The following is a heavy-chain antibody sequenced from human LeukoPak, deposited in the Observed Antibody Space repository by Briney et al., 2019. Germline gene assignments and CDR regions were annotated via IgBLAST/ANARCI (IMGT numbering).Heavy chain of an antibody. CDR2: IKHGASGK. CDR1: GFTFSSYW. J-gene: IGHJ4*02. V-gene: IGHV3-7*04. Sequence: PGGSLRLSCAASGFTFSSYWMSWVRQAPGKGLEWVANIKHGASGKYYVDSVEGRFTISRDDAKNSLYLEMNSLRVEDTAVYYCARGYGSGSYTPTKNWGQGVLVTVSS. D-gene: IGHD3-10*01. CDR3: ARGYGSGSYTPTKN.